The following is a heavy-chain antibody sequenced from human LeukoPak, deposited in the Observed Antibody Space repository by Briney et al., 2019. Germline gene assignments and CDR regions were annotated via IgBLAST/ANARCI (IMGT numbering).Heavy chain of an antibody. Sequence: GGSLRLSCAASGVTFSSYSMNWVRQAPGKGLEWVSYISSSSGTTYYADSVKGRSTISRDNAKNSLYLQMNRLRAEDTAVYFCAVSFDFWGQGTLVTVSS. CDR2: ISSSSGTT. J-gene: IGHJ4*02. V-gene: IGHV3-48*01. D-gene: IGHD5/OR15-5a*01. CDR1: GVTFSSYS. CDR3: AVSFDF.